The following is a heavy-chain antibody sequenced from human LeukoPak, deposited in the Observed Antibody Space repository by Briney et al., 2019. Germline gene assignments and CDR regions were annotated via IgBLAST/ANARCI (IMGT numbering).Heavy chain of an antibody. V-gene: IGHV1-69*13. Sequence: SVKVSCKASVGTFSSYAISWVRQAPGQGLEWMGGIIPIFGTANYAQKFQGRVTITADESTSTAYMELSSLRSEDTAVYYCASTGTYYYDSSGSYFDYWGQGTLVTVSS. CDR3: ASTGTYYYDSSGSYFDY. CDR1: VGTFSSYA. J-gene: IGHJ4*02. CDR2: IIPIFGTA. D-gene: IGHD3-22*01.